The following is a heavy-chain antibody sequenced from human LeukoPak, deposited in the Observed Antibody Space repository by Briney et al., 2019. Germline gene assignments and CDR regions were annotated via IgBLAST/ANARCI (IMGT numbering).Heavy chain of an antibody. CDR1: GITLSNYG. V-gene: IGHV3-23*01. Sequence: GGSLRLSCAVSGITLSNYGMSWVRQAPGKGLEWVAGISDSGANTQSADSVKGRFTISRDNPKNTLYLQMNSLRAEDTAVYFCAKRGVVIRVILVGFHKEAYYFESWGQGALVTVSS. D-gene: IGHD3/OR15-3a*01. CDR2: ISDSGANT. CDR3: AKRGVVIRVILVGFHKEAYYFES. J-gene: IGHJ4*02.